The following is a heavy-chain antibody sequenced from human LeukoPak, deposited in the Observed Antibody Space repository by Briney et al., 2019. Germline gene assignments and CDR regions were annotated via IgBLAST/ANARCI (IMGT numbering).Heavy chain of an antibody. CDR2: ISYDGSNK. CDR1: GFTFSSYA. CDR3: AREDCSSTSCVGLDY. Sequence: GGSLRLSCAASGFTFSSYAMHWVRQAPGKGLEWVAVISYDGSNKYYADSVKGRFTISRDNSKNTLYLQMNSLGAEDTAVYYCAREDCSSTSCVGLDYWGQGTLVTVSS. D-gene: IGHD2-2*01. V-gene: IGHV3-30-3*01. J-gene: IGHJ4*02.